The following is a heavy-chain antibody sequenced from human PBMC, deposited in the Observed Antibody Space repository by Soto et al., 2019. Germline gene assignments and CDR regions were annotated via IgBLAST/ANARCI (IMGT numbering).Heavy chain of an antibody. V-gene: IGHV1-69*01. CDR3: ARGASSGFEYWYFDL. D-gene: IGHD5-12*01. J-gene: IGHJ2*01. CDR1: GGSFSKKA. Sequence: QVRLVQSGAELKKPGSSVKVSCEASGGSFSKKAISWLRQAPGQGLEWMGGINTKFGATNYAPKFQGRITITADESTNTVYMTLSTLTFEDTAVYYCARGASSGFEYWYFDLWGRGTLVSVSS. CDR2: INTKFGAT.